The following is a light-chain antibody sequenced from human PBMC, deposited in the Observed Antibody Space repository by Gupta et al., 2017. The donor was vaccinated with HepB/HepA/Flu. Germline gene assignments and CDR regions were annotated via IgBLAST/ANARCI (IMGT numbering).Light chain of an antibody. CDR3: MQDTYWRFT. CDR1: RSLVSSDGNTY. CDR2: KVS. J-gene: IGKJ3*01. V-gene: IGKV2-30*01. Sequence: VVLTQSPLSLPVTLGQPASISCTSSRSLVSSDGNTYFNWFHQGPGQSPRRLIYKVSKRDSGVPDRFSGSGSGTDFTLKISRVEAEDVGVYYCMQDTYWRFTFGPGTKVEIK.